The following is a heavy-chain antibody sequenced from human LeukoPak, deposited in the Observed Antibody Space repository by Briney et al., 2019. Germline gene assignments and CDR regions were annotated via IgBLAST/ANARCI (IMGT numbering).Heavy chain of an antibody. J-gene: IGHJ5*02. CDR3: ARRIAAGWFDP. CDR1: GGSISSYY. Sequence: PSETLSLTCTVSGGSISSYYWSWIRQPPGKGLEWIGYIYYSGSTNYNPSLKSRVTISVDTSKNQFSLKLSSVTAADTAVYYCARRIAAGWFDPWGQATLVTVSS. D-gene: IGHD6-6*01. V-gene: IGHV4-59*08. CDR2: IYYSGST.